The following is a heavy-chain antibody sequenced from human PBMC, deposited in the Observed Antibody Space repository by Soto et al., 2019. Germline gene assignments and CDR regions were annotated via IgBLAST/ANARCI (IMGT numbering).Heavy chain of an antibody. CDR3: ATLDYYDSSGYYTDFDD. Sequence: ASVKVSCKASGYTFTSYGISWVRQAPGQGLEWMGWISAYNGNTNYAQKLQGRVTMTTDTSTSTAYMELRSLRSDDTAVYYCATLDYYDSSGYYTDFDDWGQGTLVTVSS. CDR1: GYTFTSYG. CDR2: ISAYNGNT. D-gene: IGHD3-22*01. J-gene: IGHJ4*02. V-gene: IGHV1-18*01.